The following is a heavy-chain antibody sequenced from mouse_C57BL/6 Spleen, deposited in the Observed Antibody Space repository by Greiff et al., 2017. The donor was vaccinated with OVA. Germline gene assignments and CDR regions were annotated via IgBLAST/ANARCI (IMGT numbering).Heavy chain of an antibody. CDR3: ARAITTVVAEDFDY. J-gene: IGHJ2*01. CDR1: GYAFSSYW. D-gene: IGHD1-1*01. Sequence: VKLVESGAELVKPGASVKISCKASGYAFSSYWMNWVKQRPGKGLEWIGQIYPGDGDTNYNGKFKGKATLTADKSSSTAYMQLSSLTSEDSAVYFCARAITTVVAEDFDYWGQGTTLTVSS. V-gene: IGHV1-80*01. CDR2: IYPGDGDT.